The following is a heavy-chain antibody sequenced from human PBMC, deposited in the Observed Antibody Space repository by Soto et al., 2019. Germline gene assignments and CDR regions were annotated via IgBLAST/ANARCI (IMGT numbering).Heavy chain of an antibody. Sequence: SETLSLTCAVYGGSFSGYYWSWIRQPPGKGLEWIGEINHSGSTNYNPSLKSRVTISVDTSKNQFSLKLSSVTAADTAVYYCARGGLSGSYACSYYGMDVWGQGTTVTVSS. CDR2: INHSGST. D-gene: IGHD1-26*01. CDR3: ARGGLSGSYACSYYGMDV. J-gene: IGHJ6*02. CDR1: GGSFSGYY. V-gene: IGHV4-34*01.